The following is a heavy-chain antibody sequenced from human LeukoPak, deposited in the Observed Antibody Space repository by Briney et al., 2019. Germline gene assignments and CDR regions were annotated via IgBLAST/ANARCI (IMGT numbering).Heavy chain of an antibody. Sequence: ESGPRLVKPSETLSLTCTVSGGSIRSYYWSWLRQPPGKGRGGIGYISYSGNINYNPSLKSRVTISVDTSKNQFSLKLSSVTAANTAVYYCARDGGTSYDFWSGYYYWGQGTLVTVSS. D-gene: IGHD3-3*01. CDR2: ISYSGNI. V-gene: IGHV4-59*01. CDR3: ARDGGTSYDFWSGYYY. J-gene: IGHJ4*02. CDR1: GGSIRSYY.